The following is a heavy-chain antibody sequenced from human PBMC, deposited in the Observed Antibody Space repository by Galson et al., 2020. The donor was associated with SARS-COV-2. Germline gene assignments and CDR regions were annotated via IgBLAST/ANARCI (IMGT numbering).Heavy chain of an antibody. Sequence: GGSLRLSWAASGFTLSTYEMNWVRQAPGKGLEWVSHLSTSGKIINYADSVKGRFTISRDNAKNSLDLQMTSLRADDTAIYYCAREGSDFWSGYHNYHYYMDVWGKGTTVTVSS. CDR3: AREGSDFWSGYHNYHYYMDV. D-gene: IGHD3-3*01. V-gene: IGHV3-48*03. J-gene: IGHJ6*03. CDR2: LSTSGKII. CDR1: GFTLSTYE.